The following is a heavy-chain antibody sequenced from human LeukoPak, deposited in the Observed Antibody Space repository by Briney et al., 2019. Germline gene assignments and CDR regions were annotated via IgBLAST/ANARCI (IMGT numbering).Heavy chain of an antibody. D-gene: IGHD2-21*02. CDR3: ARDLTPYCGGDCYQIDY. J-gene: IGHJ4*02. V-gene: IGHV1-69*13. CDR1: GGTFIIYA. CDR2: IIPIFGTA. Sequence: ASVTVSCTASGGTFIIYAISWVRQAPGQGLEWMGGIIPIFGTANYAQKFQGRVTITADESTSTAYMELSSLRSEDTAVYYCARDLTPYCGGDCYQIDYWGQGTLVTVSS.